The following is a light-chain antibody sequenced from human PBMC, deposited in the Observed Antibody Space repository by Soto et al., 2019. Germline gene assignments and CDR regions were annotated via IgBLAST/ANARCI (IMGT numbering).Light chain of an antibody. V-gene: IGKV1-39*01. Sequence: DIQMTQSPSSLSASVGDRVTITCRASQSITNYLNWYQQKPGKAPKLLMYAISTLQSGVPSRFGGSGSGTEFTLTISNLQPDDFATYYCQQSYSTPYTFGQGTKVDI. J-gene: IGKJ2*01. CDR1: QSITNY. CDR2: AIS. CDR3: QQSYSTPYT.